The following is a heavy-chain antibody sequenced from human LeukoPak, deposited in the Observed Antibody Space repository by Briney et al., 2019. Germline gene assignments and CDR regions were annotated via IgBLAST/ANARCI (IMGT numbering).Heavy chain of an antibody. CDR1: GGSFSGYY. D-gene: IGHD6-19*01. Sequence: SSETLSLTCAVYGGSFSGYYWSWIRQPPGKGPEWIGEINHSGSTNYNLSLKSRVTISVDTSKNQFSLKLSSVTAADTAVYYCARGWGITAGFDYWGQGTLVTVSS. V-gene: IGHV4-34*01. CDR2: INHSGST. CDR3: ARGWGITAGFDY. J-gene: IGHJ4*02.